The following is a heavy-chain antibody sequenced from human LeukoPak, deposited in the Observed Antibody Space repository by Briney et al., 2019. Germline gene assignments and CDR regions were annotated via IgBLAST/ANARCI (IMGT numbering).Heavy chain of an antibody. D-gene: IGHD1-1*01. J-gene: IGHJ5*02. Sequence: ASVKVSCKASGYTFTGNDINWVRQATGQGLEWMGWMNPHSGSAGYAQKFQGRVTLTWDTSISTAYMELSSLTSDDTAVYYCARIPQRVPHNWFDPWGQGTLVTVSS. CDR3: ARIPQRVPHNWFDP. CDR1: GYTFTGND. CDR2: MNPHSGSA. V-gene: IGHV1-8*01.